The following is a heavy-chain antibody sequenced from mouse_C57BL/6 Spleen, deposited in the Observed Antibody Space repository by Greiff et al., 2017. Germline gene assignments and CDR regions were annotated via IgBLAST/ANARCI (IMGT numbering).Heavy chain of an antibody. CDR2: IYYSGTI. CDR1: GISITTGNYR. CDR3: ARVNWDGAYAMDY. D-gene: IGHD4-1*01. J-gene: IGHJ4*01. V-gene: IGHV3-5*01. Sequence: EVKLVESGPGLVKPSQTVFLTCTVTGISITTGNYRWSWIRQFPGNKLEWIGYIYYSGTITYNPSLTSRTTITRDTPKNQFFLEMNSLTAEDTATYYCARVNWDGAYAMDYWGQGTSVTVSS.